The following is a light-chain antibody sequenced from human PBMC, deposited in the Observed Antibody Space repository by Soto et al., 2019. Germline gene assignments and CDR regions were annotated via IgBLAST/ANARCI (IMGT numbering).Light chain of an antibody. CDR1: SSDVGGYNY. V-gene: IGLV2-14*01. J-gene: IGLJ2*01. Sequence: QSALTQPASVSGSPGQSITISCTGTSSDVGGYNYVSWYQQHPGKAPKLMIYDVTNRPSGVSNRFSGSKSGNTASLTISGLQAEDEADYYCSSYTSSSTYVVFGRGTKVTVL. CDR2: DVT. CDR3: SSYTSSSTYVV.